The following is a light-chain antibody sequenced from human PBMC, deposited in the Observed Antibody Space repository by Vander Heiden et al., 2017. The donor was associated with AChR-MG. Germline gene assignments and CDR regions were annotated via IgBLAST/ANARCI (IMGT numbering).Light chain of an antibody. Sequence: QSVLTQPPSASGTPRQRVTISCSGSSSNIGTNYVNWYQQLPGTAPKLLIYTNNQRPSGVPDRFSGSKSGTSASLAISGLQSEDEADYDCAAWDDSLSGPVFGGGTKLTVL. CDR2: TNN. V-gene: IGLV1-44*01. CDR1: SSNIGTNY. CDR3: AAWDDSLSGPV. J-gene: IGLJ2*01.